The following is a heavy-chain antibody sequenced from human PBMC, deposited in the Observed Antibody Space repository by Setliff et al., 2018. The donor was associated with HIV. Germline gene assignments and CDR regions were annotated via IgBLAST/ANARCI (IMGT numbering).Heavy chain of an antibody. J-gene: IGHJ4*02. V-gene: IGHV1-18*01. CDR2: ISVYNDNT. D-gene: IGHD3-16*01. CDR3: ARVDGYNNYDSGGLDY. Sequence: ASVKVSCKASGYTFSTYGISWVRQAPGQGLEWMGWISVYNDNTNYAQKFQGRVTMTIDTSTNTAYMELRSLRSDDTAVYHCARVDGYNNYDSGGLDYWGQGTLVTVTS. CDR1: GYTFSTYG.